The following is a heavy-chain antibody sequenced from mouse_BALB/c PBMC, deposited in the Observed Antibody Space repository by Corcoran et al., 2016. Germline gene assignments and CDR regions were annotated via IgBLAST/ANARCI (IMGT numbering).Heavy chain of an antibody. CDR3: ARQYYGSRDYAMDY. J-gene: IGHJ4*01. CDR2: IDPANGNT. D-gene: IGHD1-1*01. CDR1: GFNIKDTY. Sequence: EVQLQQSGAELVKPGASVKLSCTASGFNIKDTYMHWVKQRPEQGLEWIGRIDPANGNTKYDPQFQGKATLTADTSSNTSYLQLSSLTSEDTAVYYCARQYYGSRDYAMDYWWQGTAGTVSA. V-gene: IGHV14-3*02.